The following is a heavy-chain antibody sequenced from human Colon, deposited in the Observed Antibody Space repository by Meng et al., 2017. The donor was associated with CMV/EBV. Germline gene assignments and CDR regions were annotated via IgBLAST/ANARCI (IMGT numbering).Heavy chain of an antibody. Sequence: SLKISCAASGFTFDDHAMHWVRQVPGKGPEWVAGITWNSETTAYGDSVKGRFTVSRDNAKTALYLQMNSLRAEDTALYYCGKDVGANFFYGLDVWGQGTTVTVSS. CDR2: ITWNSETT. CDR1: GFTFDDHA. CDR3: GKDVGANFFYGLDV. V-gene: IGHV3-9*01. D-gene: IGHD1-26*01. J-gene: IGHJ6*02.